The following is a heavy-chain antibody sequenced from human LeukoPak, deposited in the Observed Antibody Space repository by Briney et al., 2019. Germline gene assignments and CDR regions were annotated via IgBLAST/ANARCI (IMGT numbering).Heavy chain of an antibody. CDR3: ARDPNGDYIGAVWFDP. J-gene: IGHJ5*02. V-gene: IGHV3-23*01. CDR2: IRGSGDGT. Sequence: KTGGSLRLSCAASGFTFSNYAMMWVRQAPGKGLEWVSAIRGSGDGTHYADSVKGRFTISRDNSKNTLFLQMNSLRADDTAIYYCARDPNGDYIGAVWFDPRGQGTLVSVSS. CDR1: GFTFSNYA. D-gene: IGHD4-17*01.